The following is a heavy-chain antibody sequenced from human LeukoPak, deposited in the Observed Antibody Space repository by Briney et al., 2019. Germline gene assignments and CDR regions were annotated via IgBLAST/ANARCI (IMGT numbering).Heavy chain of an antibody. V-gene: IGHV4-59*01. CDR2: ISYSGGT. Sequence: SETLSLTCTVSGGSISSYYWSWIRQPAGKGLQWIGYISYSGGTNYNPSLKSRVTISVDTSKNQFSLKLSSVTAADTAVYYCARGDYYYYYYYMDVWGKGTTVTISS. CDR1: GGSISSYY. CDR3: ARGDYYYYYYYMDV. J-gene: IGHJ6*03. D-gene: IGHD3/OR15-3a*01.